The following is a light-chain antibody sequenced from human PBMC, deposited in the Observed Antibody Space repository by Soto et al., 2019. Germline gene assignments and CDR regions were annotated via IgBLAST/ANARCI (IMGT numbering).Light chain of an antibody. CDR3: QQYNSYPLT. Sequence: HMTQSPSTLSGSVGDRVTITCRASQTISSWLAWYQQKPGKAPKLLIYDASSLESGVPSRFSGSGSGTEFTLTISSLQPDDFATYYCQQYNSYPLTFGGGTKVDIK. CDR2: DAS. CDR1: QTISSW. J-gene: IGKJ4*01. V-gene: IGKV1-5*01.